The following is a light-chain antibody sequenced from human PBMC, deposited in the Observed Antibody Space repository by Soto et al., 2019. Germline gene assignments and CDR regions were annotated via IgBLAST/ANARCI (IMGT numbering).Light chain of an antibody. Sequence: DIQMTQSPSTLSASVGDRVTITCRASQSISSWLAWYQQKPGNAPKLLIYKASSLDSGVPSRFSGSGSGTEFTLTISSLQPDDFATYYCQQYNSYSLTFGGGTKVEIK. J-gene: IGKJ4*01. CDR3: QQYNSYSLT. CDR1: QSISSW. CDR2: KAS. V-gene: IGKV1-5*03.